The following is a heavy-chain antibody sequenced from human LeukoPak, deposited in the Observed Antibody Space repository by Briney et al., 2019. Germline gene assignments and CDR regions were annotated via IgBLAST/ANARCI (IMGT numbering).Heavy chain of an antibody. CDR1: GFTFSSYG. V-gene: IGHV3-30*02. CDR3: AKEGLYYYYYMDV. Sequence: GGSLRLSCAASGFTFSSYGMHWVRQAPGKGLEWVAFIRYDGSNKYYADSVKGRFTISRDNSKNTLYLQMNSLRAEDTAVYYCAKEGLYYYYYMDVWGKGITVTVSS. J-gene: IGHJ6*03. CDR2: IRYDGSNK.